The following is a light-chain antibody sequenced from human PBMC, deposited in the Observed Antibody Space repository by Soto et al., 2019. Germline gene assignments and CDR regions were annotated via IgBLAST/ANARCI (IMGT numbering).Light chain of an antibody. J-gene: IGKJ1*01. CDR2: DTS. CDR3: QQYNDWPPWT. Sequence: EIVMTQSPATLSASPGERATLSCRASQSITSNLAWYQQKPGQAPRLLIYDTSTRDTGIPARFSGSGSGTEFTLTISSLHSEDFAVYYCQQYNDWPPWTFGQGTKVEIK. CDR1: QSITSN. V-gene: IGKV3-15*01.